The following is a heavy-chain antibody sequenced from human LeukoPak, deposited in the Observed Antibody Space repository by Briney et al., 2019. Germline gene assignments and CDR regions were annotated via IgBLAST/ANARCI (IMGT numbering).Heavy chain of an antibody. V-gene: IGHV3-23*01. Sequence: GGSLRLSCAASGFTFSTYAMTWVRQAPGKGLEWVSAISGSGGSTYYADSVKGRFTISRDNSKNTLYLRMNNLRAEDTAIYYCAKDSSGWYVFDYGGQGTLVTGSS. J-gene: IGHJ4*02. CDR1: GFTFSTYA. D-gene: IGHD6-19*01. CDR2: ISGSGGST. CDR3: AKDSSGWYVFDY.